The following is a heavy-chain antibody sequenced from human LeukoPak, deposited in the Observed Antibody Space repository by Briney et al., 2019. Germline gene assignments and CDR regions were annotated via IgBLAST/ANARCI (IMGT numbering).Heavy chain of an antibody. CDR3: ARDLIKPPRNAFDI. J-gene: IGHJ3*02. CDR2: IYYTGGT. V-gene: IGHV4-39*07. Sequence: SETLSLTCTVSGASISSNRYYWAWIRQPPGKGLEWIGNIYYTGGTYYNPSLKSRVTISVDTSKNQFSLKLSSVTAADTAVYYCARDLIKPPRNAFDIWGQGTMVTVSS. CDR1: GASISSNRYY.